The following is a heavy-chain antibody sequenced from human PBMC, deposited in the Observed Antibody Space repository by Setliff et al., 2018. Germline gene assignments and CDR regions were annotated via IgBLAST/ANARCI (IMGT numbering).Heavy chain of an antibody. J-gene: IGHJ4*02. CDR3: ARGPLVGTTEYYLDY. CDR1: EFTFSRYF. D-gene: IGHD1-26*01. CDR2: ISGSGGDT. Sequence: GGSLRLSCVASEFTFSRYFMTWVRQAPGKGLEWIASISGSGGDTDSADSMKGRFTISRDNAKNSLYLQMNSLRAEDTAVYYCARGPLVGTTEYYLDYWGQGTLVTVSS. V-gene: IGHV3-21*01.